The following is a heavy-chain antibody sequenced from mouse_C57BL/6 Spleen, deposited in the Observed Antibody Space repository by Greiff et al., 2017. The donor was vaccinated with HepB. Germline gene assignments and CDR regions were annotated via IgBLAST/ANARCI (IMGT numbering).Heavy chain of an antibody. V-gene: IGHV1-20*01. Sequence: VQLQQSGPELVKPGDSVKISCKASGYSFTGYFMNWVMQSHGKSLEWIGRINPYNGDTFYNQKFKGKATLTVDKSSSTAHMELRSLTYEDSAVYYCAEATVVPYYYAMDYWGQGTSVTVSS. CDR1: GYSFTGYF. J-gene: IGHJ4*01. D-gene: IGHD1-1*01. CDR3: AEATVVPYYYAMDY. CDR2: INPYNGDT.